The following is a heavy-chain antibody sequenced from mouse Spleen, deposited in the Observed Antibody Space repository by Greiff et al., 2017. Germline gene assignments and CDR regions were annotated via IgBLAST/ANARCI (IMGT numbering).Heavy chain of an antibody. CDR1: GYTFTDYY. CDR2: INPNNGGT. V-gene: IGHV1-26*01. Sequence: EVQLQQSGPELVKPGASVKISCKASGYTFTDYYMNWVKQSHGKSLEWIGDINPNNGGTSYNQKFKGKATLTVDKSSSTAYMELRSLTSEDSAVYYCARRYYGSSLLYYFDYWGQGTTLTVSS. J-gene: IGHJ2*01. CDR3: ARRYYGSSLLYYFDY. D-gene: IGHD1-1*01.